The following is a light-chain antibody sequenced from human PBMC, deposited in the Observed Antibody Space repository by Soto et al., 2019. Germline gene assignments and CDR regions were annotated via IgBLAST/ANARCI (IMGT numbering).Light chain of an antibody. V-gene: IGKV3-15*01. Sequence: EVVMTQSPDTRSVSPGERVTLSCRASQSLRSNLAWYQQKPGQAPRLLIYGASTRATGIPARFSGSGSGTEFTLTISSLQSEDFAVYYCQQYNNFWTFGQGTKVEIK. CDR3: QQYNNFWT. CDR2: GAS. J-gene: IGKJ1*01. CDR1: QSLRSN.